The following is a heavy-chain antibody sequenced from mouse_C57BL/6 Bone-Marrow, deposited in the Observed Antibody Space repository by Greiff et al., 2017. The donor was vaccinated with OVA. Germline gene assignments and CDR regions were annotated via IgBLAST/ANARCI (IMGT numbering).Heavy chain of an antibody. J-gene: IGHJ3*01. CDR2: ISDGGSYT. D-gene: IGHD2-4*01. CDR1: GFTFSSYA. V-gene: IGHV5-4*01. Sequence: EVMLVESGGGLVKPGGSLKLSCAASGFTFSSYAMSWVRQTPEKRLEWVATISDGGSYTYYPDNVKGRFTISRDNAKNNLYLQMSHLKSEDTALYYCAREDYYEYDALAYWGQGTLVTVSA. CDR3: AREDYYEYDALAY.